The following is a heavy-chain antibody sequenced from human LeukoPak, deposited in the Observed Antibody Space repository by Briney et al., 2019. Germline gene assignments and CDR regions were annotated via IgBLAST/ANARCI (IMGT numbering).Heavy chain of an antibody. V-gene: IGHV3-23*01. CDR1: GFSFSSYG. J-gene: IGHJ3*02. Sequence: GGSLRLSCAASGFSFSSYGMSWVRQAPGKGLEWVSSISGSDGSTRYADSVKGRFTISRDNSKNTLYLQMNSLRAEDTAVYYCARNSRGYYDSSGYRAFDIWGQGTMVTVSS. D-gene: IGHD3-22*01. CDR2: ISGSDGST. CDR3: ARNSRGYYDSSGYRAFDI.